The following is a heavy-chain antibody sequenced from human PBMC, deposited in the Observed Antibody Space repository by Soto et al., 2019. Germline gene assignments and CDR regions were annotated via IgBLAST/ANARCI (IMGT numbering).Heavy chain of an antibody. J-gene: IGHJ6*03. CDR3: ARSGGSSHYYYYMDV. CDR2: IYYLGNT. V-gene: IGHV4-39*01. CDR1: GGSISSSSYY. Sequence: SETLSLTCTVSGGSISSSSYYWGWIRQPPGKGLEWLGSIYYLGNTYYNPSLKSRVTISVDTSKNQFSLKLSSVTAAGTAVYYCARSGGSSHYYYYMDVWGKGTTVTVSS. D-gene: IGHD6-6*01.